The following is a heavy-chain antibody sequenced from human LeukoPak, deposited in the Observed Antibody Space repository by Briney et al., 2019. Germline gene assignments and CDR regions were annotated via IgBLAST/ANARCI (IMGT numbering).Heavy chain of an antibody. CDR1: GFTFSSYA. Sequence: PGGSLRLSCAASGFTFSSYAMSWVRQAPGKGLEWVSAISGSGGSTYYADSVKGRFTISRDNSKNTLYLQMNSLGAEDTAVYYCAKDLNYYDSSGYSVLVDYWGQGTLVTVSS. D-gene: IGHD3-22*01. CDR3: AKDLNYYDSSGYSVLVDY. V-gene: IGHV3-23*01. CDR2: ISGSGGST. J-gene: IGHJ4*02.